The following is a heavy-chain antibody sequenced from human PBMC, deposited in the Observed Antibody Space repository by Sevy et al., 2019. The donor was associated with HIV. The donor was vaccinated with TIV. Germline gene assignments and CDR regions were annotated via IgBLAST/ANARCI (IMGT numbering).Heavy chain of an antibody. J-gene: IGHJ4*02. CDR1: GFTFNNAW. D-gene: IGHD3-22*01. CDR2: IKSKIDGETT. CDR3: ATAPGYYDSAPFDY. V-gene: IGHV3-15*01. Sequence: GGSLRLSCAVSGFTFNNAWMNWVRQAPGTGLQWVGLIKSKIDGETTDYAAPLKVSFTISRDDSKNTLYLQMNSLKIEDTAVYHCATAPGYYDSAPFDYWGPGTLVTVSS.